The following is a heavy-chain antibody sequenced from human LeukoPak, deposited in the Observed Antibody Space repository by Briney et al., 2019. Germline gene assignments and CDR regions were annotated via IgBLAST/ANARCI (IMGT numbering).Heavy chain of an antibody. CDR2: ISYDGSNK. V-gene: IGHV3-30*04. J-gene: IGHJ4*02. CDR1: GFTFSSYA. Sequence: GGSLRLSCAASGFTFSSYAMHWVRQAPGKGLEWVAVISYDGSNKYYADSVKGRFTISRDNSKNTLYLQMNSLRAEDTAVYYCAREGDSSSWYLWGRNLNTFDYWGQGTLVTVSS. CDR3: AREGDSSSWYLWGRNLNTFDY. D-gene: IGHD6-13*01.